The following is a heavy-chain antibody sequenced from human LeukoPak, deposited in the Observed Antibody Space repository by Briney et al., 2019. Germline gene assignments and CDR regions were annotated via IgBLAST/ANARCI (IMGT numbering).Heavy chain of an antibody. CDR1: GFTFSSYS. Sequence: PGGSLRLSCAASGFTFSSYSMTWVRQAPGKGLEWLSLISSSGSSMSYAGSVKGRFTISRDNAKNSLYLQMNSLRDDDTALYYCARDQSVFLGADWGQGTLVTVSS. J-gene: IGHJ4*02. V-gene: IGHV3-48*02. CDR2: ISSSGSSM. D-gene: IGHD3-16*01. CDR3: ARDQSVFLGAD.